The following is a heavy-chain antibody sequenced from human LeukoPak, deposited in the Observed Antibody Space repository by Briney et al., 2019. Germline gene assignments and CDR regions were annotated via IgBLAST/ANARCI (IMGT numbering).Heavy chain of an antibody. J-gene: IGHJ4*02. D-gene: IGHD1-26*01. Sequence: ASVKVSCKASGYTFTGHYMHWVRQAPGQGLEWMGWINPNSGGTNYAQKFRGRVTMTRDTSISTAYMELGSLGSDDTAVYYCARFYFARDHPHQEWEPEEYFDYWGQGTLVTVSS. CDR1: GYTFTGHY. CDR3: ARFYFARDHPHQEWEPEEYFDY. V-gene: IGHV1-2*02. CDR2: INPNSGGT.